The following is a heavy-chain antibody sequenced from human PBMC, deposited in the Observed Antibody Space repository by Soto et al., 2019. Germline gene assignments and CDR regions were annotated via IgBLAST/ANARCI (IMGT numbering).Heavy chain of an antibody. CDR3: VSPHSDSSNAFDL. D-gene: IGHD3-22*01. CDR1: GVSFSHYA. V-gene: IGHV3-30-3*01. CDR2: ISYDGDNQ. J-gene: IGHJ5*02. Sequence: QRQLVESGGGVVQPGRSLRLSCAASGVSFSHYAMHWVRQPPGKGLEWVALISYDGDNQYFTDSVRGRFTISRDNSKITVYLEMNSLRLDATATYYCVSPHSDSSNAFDLWGQGTLVTVSA.